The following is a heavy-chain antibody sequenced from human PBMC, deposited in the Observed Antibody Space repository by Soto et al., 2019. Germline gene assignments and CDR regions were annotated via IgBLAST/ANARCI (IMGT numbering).Heavy chain of an antibody. J-gene: IGHJ3*02. CDR2: ISGSRDTI. CDR1: GFMFSTFA. CDR3: SRDSGPSPVDAFDI. V-gene: IGHV3-23*01. Sequence: GGSLRLSCSTSGFMFSTFAMSWVRQAPGKGLEWVSHISGSRDTIFYSESVKGRFTISRDNSKNTLYLELNSLRVEDTALYYCSRDSGPSPVDAFDIWGQGTMVTVSS. D-gene: IGHD1-26*01.